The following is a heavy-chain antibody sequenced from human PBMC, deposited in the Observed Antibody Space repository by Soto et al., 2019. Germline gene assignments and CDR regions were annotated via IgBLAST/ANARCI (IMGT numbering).Heavy chain of an antibody. Sequence: QITLKESGPTLVKPTQTLTLTCTFSGFSLSTSGVGVGWIRQPPGKALEWLALIYWDDDKRYSPSLKCRLSTSYDCTKNQVVRTMTNMDPVVTGTYYSAALHWVGGLLGAFVIWDRGTRITVSS. J-gene: IGHJ3*02. CDR2: IYWDDDK. CDR1: GFSLSTSGVG. D-gene: IGHD3-10*01. V-gene: IGHV2-5*02. CDR3: AALHWVGGLLGAFVI.